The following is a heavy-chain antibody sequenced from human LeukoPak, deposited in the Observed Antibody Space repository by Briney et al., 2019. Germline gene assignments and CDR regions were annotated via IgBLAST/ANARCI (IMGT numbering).Heavy chain of an antibody. Sequence: ASVKVSCKASGYTFTSYGISWVRRAPGQGLEWMGWISAYNGNTKYAQKVQGRVTMTTDTSTSTAYMELSRLRSDDTAVYYCARGGLQTWYYYMDVWGKGTTVTVSS. CDR3: ARGGLQTWYYYMDV. CDR1: GYTFTSYG. V-gene: IGHV1-18*01. J-gene: IGHJ6*03. CDR2: ISAYNGNT.